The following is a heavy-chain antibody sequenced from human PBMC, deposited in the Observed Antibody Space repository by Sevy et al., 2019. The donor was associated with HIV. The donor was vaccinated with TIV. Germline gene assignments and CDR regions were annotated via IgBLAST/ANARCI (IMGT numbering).Heavy chain of an antibody. D-gene: IGHD5-18*01. V-gene: IGHV3-30-3*01. CDR2: ISYDGSNK. J-gene: IGHJ4*02. CDR1: GFTFSSYA. Sequence: GGSLRLSCAASGFTFSSYAMHWVRQAPGKGLEWVAVISYDGSNKYYADSVKGRFTISRDNSKNTLYLQMNSLRAEDTAVYYCAREGGRYSYELGDWGQGTLVTVSS. CDR3: AREGGRYSYELGD.